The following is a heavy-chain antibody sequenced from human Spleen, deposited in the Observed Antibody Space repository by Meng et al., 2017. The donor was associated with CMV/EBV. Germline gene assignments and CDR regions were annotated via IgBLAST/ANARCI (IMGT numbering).Heavy chain of an antibody. CDR2: ISTSSRYI. Sequence: SCVAAGLSFRSHSMNWVCQAPGKGLEWVSSISTSSRYIYYADTVKGRFTISRDNAKDSLYLQLNSLRADDTAVYYCARMSHYGDPYDYWGQGTLVTVSS. CDR1: GLSFRSHS. D-gene: IGHD4-17*01. J-gene: IGHJ4*02. CDR3: ARMSHYGDPYDY. V-gene: IGHV3-21*01.